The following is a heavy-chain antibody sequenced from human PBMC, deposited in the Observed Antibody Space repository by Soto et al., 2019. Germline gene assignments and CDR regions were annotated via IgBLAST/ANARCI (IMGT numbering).Heavy chain of an antibody. Sequence: WGSLRLSCAASGFTFSSYGMHWVRQAPGKGLEWVAVISYDGSNKYYADSVKGRFTISRDNSKNTLYLQMNSLRAEDTAVYYCAKDAYDSSGYYPYYFDYWGQGTLVTVSS. J-gene: IGHJ4*02. CDR1: GFTFSSYG. CDR3: AKDAYDSSGYYPYYFDY. V-gene: IGHV3-30*18. CDR2: ISYDGSNK. D-gene: IGHD3-22*01.